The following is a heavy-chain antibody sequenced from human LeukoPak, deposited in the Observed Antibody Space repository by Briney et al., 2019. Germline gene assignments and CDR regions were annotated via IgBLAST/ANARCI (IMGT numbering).Heavy chain of an antibody. V-gene: IGHV1-2*02. D-gene: IGHD3-22*01. CDR2: INPNSGGT. CDR3: ARSYDSSGYYFEGDWLDP. Sequence: GASVKVSCKASGYTFTGYYMHWVRQAPGQGLEWMGWINPNSGGTNYAQKFQGRVTMTRDTSISTAYMELSRLRSDDTAVYYCARSYDSSGYYFEGDWLDPWGRGTLVTVSS. J-gene: IGHJ5*02. CDR1: GYTFTGYY.